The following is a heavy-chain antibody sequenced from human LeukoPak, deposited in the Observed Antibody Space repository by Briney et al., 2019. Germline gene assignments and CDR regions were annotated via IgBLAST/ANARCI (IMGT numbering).Heavy chain of an antibody. Sequence: ASVKVSCKASGYTFTGYYMPWVRQAPGQGLEWMGWINPNSGGTNYAQKFQGRVTMTRDTSISTAYMELSRLRSDDTAVYYCARVPYYDILTGYRDAFDIWGQGTMVTVSS. CDR3: ARVPYYDILTGYRDAFDI. J-gene: IGHJ3*02. CDR2: INPNSGGT. CDR1: GYTFTGYY. V-gene: IGHV1-2*02. D-gene: IGHD3-9*01.